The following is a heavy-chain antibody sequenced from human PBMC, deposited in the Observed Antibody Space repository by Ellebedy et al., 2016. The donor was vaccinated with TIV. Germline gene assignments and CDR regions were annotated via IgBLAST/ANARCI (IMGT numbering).Heavy chain of an antibody. D-gene: IGHD4-23*01. CDR3: AKERLRWSDRNGFDL. Sequence: PGGSLRLSCAASGLTFSSHAMSWVRQAPGKGLKWVSSITDSGGNTYYADSVKGRFTVFRDNSKNTVFMQMNSLRVEDTAKYYCAKERLRWSDRNGFDLWGQGTMVTVSS. V-gene: IGHV3-23*01. J-gene: IGHJ3*01. CDR2: ITDSGGNT. CDR1: GLTFSSHA.